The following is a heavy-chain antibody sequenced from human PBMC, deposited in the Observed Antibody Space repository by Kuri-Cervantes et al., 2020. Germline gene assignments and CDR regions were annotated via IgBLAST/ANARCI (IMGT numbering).Heavy chain of an antibody. D-gene: IGHD2-21*02. J-gene: IGHJ6*02. CDR3: ARGDLVVTAIRGDYYCYGMDV. V-gene: IGHV3-48*04. Sequence: GESLKISCAASGFTFSSYSMNWVRQAPGKGLEWVSYISSSSSTIYYADSVKGRFTISRDNAKNSLYLQMNSLRAEDTAVYYCARGDLVVTAIRGDYYCYGMDVWGQGTTVTVSS. CDR2: ISSSSSTI. CDR1: GFTFSSYS.